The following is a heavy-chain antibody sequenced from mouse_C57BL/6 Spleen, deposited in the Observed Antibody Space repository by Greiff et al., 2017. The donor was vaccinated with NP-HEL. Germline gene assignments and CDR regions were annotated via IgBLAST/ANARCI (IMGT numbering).Heavy chain of an antibody. CDR1: GYAFSSSW. V-gene: IGHV1-82*01. CDR2: IYPGDGDT. Sequence: VQLQESGPELVKPGASVKISCKASGYAFSSSWMNWVKQRPGQGLEWIGRIYPGDGDTNYNGKFKGKATLTADKSSSTAYMQLSSLTSEDSAVYFCAGTSTVVVNFDYWGQGTTLTVSS. J-gene: IGHJ2*01. D-gene: IGHD1-1*01. CDR3: AGTSTVVVNFDY.